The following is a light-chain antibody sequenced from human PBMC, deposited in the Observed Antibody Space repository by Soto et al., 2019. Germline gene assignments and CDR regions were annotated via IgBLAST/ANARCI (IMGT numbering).Light chain of an antibody. CDR1: QTLTND. J-gene: IGKJ1*01. CDR3: QQYGSSGT. Sequence: EIVLTQSPATLSLSPGESATLSCRASQTLTNDFAWYQLKPGQAPRLLIYDASNRATGIPARFSGSGSGTDFTLTISSLEPEDFAVYYCQQYGSSGTFGQGTKVDIK. CDR2: DAS. V-gene: IGKV3-11*01.